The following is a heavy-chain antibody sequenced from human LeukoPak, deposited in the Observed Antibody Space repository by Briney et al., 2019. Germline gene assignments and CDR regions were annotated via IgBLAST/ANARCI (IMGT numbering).Heavy chain of an antibody. Sequence: GGSLRLSCAASGFTVSSNYMSWVRQAPGKGLEWVSVIYSGGSTYYADSVKGRFTISRDNSKNTLYLQMNSLRAEDTAVYYCAREGRGAAARYFDYWGQGTLVTVSS. CDR2: IYSGGST. CDR1: GFTVSSNY. V-gene: IGHV3-53*01. J-gene: IGHJ4*02. D-gene: IGHD6-13*01. CDR3: AREGRGAAARYFDY.